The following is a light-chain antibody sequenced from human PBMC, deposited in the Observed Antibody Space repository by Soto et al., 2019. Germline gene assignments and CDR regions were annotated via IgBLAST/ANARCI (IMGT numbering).Light chain of an antibody. J-gene: IGKJ5*01. CDR2: DAS. V-gene: IGKV1-33*01. Sequence: DIQMTQSPSSLSASVGNRVTITCQASQDISNYLNWYQQKPGKAPKLLIYDASNLQTWVPSRFSGSGSGTDFTLTINSLQPEDIATYYCQRYVKLPPSFCQGTRLEMK. CDR3: QRYVKLPPS. CDR1: QDISNY.